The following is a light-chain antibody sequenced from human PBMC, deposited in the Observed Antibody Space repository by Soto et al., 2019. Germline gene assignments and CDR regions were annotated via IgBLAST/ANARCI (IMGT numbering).Light chain of an antibody. CDR3: QQYYTTPSWT. CDR1: QSVLYSSSNKNY. J-gene: IGKJ1*01. V-gene: IGKV4-1*01. Sequence: IVMTQSPDSLAVSLGERATINCKSSQSVLYSSSNKNYLAWYQQKPGQPPKLLIYWASTRESGVPDRFSGSGSGTDFTLTISTLQAEDVAVYYCQQYYTTPSWTFGQGTKVEIK. CDR2: WAS.